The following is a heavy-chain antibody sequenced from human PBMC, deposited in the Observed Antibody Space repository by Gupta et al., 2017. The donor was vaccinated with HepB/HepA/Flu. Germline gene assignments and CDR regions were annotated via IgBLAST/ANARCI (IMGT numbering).Heavy chain of an antibody. Sequence: QVQLVESGGGVVQPGGSLRLSCAASGFTFSYYGIPWVRQAPGKGLEWVALMSYNGNDEYYADSVKGRFTISRDNSKNTLYLQMNSLRAEDTAVYYCAKDHGSRWNLVRGTEYWGQGTLVTVSS. CDR3: AKDHGSRWNLVRGTEY. CDR1: GFTFSYYG. J-gene: IGHJ4*02. CDR2: MSYNGNDE. V-gene: IGHV3-30*18. D-gene: IGHD1-1*01.